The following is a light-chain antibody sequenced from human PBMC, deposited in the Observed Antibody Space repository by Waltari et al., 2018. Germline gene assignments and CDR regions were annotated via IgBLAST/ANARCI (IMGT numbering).Light chain of an antibody. CDR3: CSFTSRSTWV. Sequence: QSALTQPASLSGSPGQSITISCTGTSSDVSGYNYVSWYQQHPGKVPKLLIFDVSNRPSGVSNRFSGSKSGNTASLTISGLQAEDESDYYCCSFTSRSTWVFGGGTKLTVL. V-gene: IGLV2-14*01. J-gene: IGLJ3*02. CDR1: SSDVSGYNY. CDR2: DVS.